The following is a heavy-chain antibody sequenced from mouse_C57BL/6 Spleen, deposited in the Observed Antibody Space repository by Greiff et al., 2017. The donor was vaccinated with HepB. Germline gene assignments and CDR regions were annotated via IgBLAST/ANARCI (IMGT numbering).Heavy chain of an antibody. CDR3: ARHDYSNYGEWFAY. CDR1: GFTFSSYT. Sequence: EVKLMESGGGLVKPGGSLKLSCAASGFTFSSYTMSWVRQTPEKRLEWVATISGGGGNTYYPDSVKGRFTISRDNAKNTLYLQMSRLRSEDTALYYCARHDYSNYGEWFAYWGQGTLVTVSA. V-gene: IGHV5-9*01. D-gene: IGHD2-5*01. CDR2: ISGGGGNT. J-gene: IGHJ3*01.